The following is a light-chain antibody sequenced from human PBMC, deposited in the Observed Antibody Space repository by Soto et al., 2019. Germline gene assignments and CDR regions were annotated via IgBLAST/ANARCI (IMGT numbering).Light chain of an antibody. V-gene: IGKV3-15*01. CDR1: QNVRTF. CDR2: GAS. J-gene: IGKJ1*01. CDR3: QQYNNWPRGT. Sequence: EIVLTQSPATLSLSPGERATLSCRASQNVRTFLDWYQQKPGQAPRLLIYGASTRATGIPARFSGSGSGTEFTLTISSLQSEDFAVYYCQQYNNWPRGTFGQGTKVDI.